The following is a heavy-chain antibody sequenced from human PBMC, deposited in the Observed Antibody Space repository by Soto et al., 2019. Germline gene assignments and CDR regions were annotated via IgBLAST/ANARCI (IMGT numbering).Heavy chain of an antibody. CDR2: IIPILGIA. CDR1: GGTFSSYT. J-gene: IGHJ4*02. Sequence: QVQLVQSGAEVKKPGSSVKDSCKASGGTFSSYTISWVRQAPGQGLEWMGRIIPILGIANYAQKFQGRVTITADKSTSTAYMELSSLRSEDTAVYYCATFPGFGPSYYFDYWGQGTLVTVSS. D-gene: IGHD3-3*01. CDR3: ATFPGFGPSYYFDY. V-gene: IGHV1-69*02.